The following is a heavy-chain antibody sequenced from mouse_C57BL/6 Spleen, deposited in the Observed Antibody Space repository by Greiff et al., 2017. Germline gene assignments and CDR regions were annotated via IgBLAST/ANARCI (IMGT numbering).Heavy chain of an antibody. Sequence: QVQLKESGAELVRPGASVKLSCKASGYTFTDYYINWVKQRPGQGLEWIARIYPGSGNTYYNEKFKGNATLTAEKSSSTAYMQLSSLTSEDSAVYFCARSGTTVVAHFDYWGQGTTLTVSS. CDR2: IYPGSGNT. CDR1: GYTFTDYY. J-gene: IGHJ2*01. V-gene: IGHV1-76*01. CDR3: ARSGTTVVAHFDY. D-gene: IGHD1-1*01.